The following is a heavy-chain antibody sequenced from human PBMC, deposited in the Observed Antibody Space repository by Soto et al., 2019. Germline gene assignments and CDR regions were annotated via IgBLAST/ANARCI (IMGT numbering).Heavy chain of an antibody. CDR3: ARGGTWELTHMNRIPFDY. J-gene: IGHJ4*02. CDR2: MNPNSGNT. D-gene: IGHD1-26*01. CDR1: GYTFTSYD. V-gene: IGHV1-8*01. Sequence: QVQLVQSGAEVKKPGASVKVSCKASGYTFTSYDINWVRQATGQGLEWMGWMNPNSGNTGYAQKFQCRVTMTRNTSISTAYMELSSLRSEDTAVYYCARGGTWELTHMNRIPFDYWGQGTLVTVSS.